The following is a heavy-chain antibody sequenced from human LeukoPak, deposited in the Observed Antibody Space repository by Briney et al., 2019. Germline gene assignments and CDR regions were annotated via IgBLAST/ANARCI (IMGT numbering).Heavy chain of an antibody. CDR3: GRQTLGYCSSTSCPSVGIDY. V-gene: IGHV4-34*01. J-gene: IGHJ4*02. Sequence: SETLSLTCAVYGGSFSGYYWSWIRQPPGKGLEWIGEINHSGSTNYNPSLKSRVTISVDTSKNQFSLKLSSVTAADTAVNYCGRQTLGYCSSTSCPSVGIDYWGQGTLVTVSS. CDR2: INHSGST. D-gene: IGHD2-2*01. CDR1: GGSFSGYY.